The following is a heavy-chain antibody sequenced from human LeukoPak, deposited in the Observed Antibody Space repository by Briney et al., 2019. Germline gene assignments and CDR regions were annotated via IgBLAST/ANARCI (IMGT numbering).Heavy chain of an antibody. J-gene: IGHJ6*02. Sequence: GGSLRLSCAASGFTLGSYWMSWVRQAPGKGLEWVANIKQDGSEKYYVDSVKGRFTISRDNAKNSLYLQMNSLRAEDTAVYYCARTMVVPSPGYYYYGMDVWGQGTTVTVSS. V-gene: IGHV3-7*01. CDR1: GFTLGSYW. CDR3: ARTMVVPSPGYYYYGMDV. D-gene: IGHD2-15*01. CDR2: IKQDGSEK.